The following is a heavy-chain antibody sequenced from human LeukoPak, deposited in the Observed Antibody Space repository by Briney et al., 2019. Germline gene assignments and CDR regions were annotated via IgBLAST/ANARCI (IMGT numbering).Heavy chain of an antibody. CDR2: FDPEDGET. D-gene: IGHD5-12*01. J-gene: IGHJ5*02. CDR3: ATDRGYSGYDSLGWFDP. V-gene: IGHV1-24*01. CDR1: GYTLTELS. Sequence: ASVKVSCKVSGYTLTELSMHWVRQAPGKGLEWMGGFDPEDGETIYAQKFQGRVTMTEDTSTDTAYMELSSLRSEDTAVYYCATDRGYSGYDSLGWFDPWGQGTLVTVSP.